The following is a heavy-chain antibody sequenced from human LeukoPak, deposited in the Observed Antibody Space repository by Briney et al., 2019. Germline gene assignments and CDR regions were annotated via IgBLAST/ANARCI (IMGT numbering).Heavy chain of an antibody. D-gene: IGHD3-22*01. CDR2: INSDGSGT. Sequence: PGGSLRLSCAASGFTFSSYWMHWVRQAPGKGLVWVSRINSDGSGTSYAGSVKGRFTISRDNAKNTLYLQMNSLRVEDTAVYYCARDNGISMIRGAVDIWGQGTMVTISS. CDR3: ARDNGISMIRGAVDI. J-gene: IGHJ3*02. CDR1: GFTFSSYW. V-gene: IGHV3-74*01.